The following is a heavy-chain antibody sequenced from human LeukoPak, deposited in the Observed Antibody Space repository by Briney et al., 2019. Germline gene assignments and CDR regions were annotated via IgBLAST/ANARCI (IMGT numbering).Heavy chain of an antibody. CDR1: GGSIRSSSYY. J-gene: IGHJ4*02. V-gene: IGHV4-39*07. CDR3: AAESIAVAGTPDY. D-gene: IGHD6-19*01. CDR2: IYYSGST. Sequence: SETLSLTCTVSGGSIRSSSYYWGWIRQPPGKGLEWIGSIYYSGSTYYNPSLKSRVTISVDTSKNQFSLKLNSVTAADTAVYYCAAESIAVAGTPDYWGQGTLVTVSS.